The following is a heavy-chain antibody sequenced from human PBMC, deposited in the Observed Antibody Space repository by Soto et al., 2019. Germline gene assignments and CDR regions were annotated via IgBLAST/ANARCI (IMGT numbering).Heavy chain of an antibody. CDR3: ARGWVDTAMVIHYYMDV. J-gene: IGHJ6*03. CDR2: ISSSSSYI. Sequence: GGSLRLSCAASGFTFSSYSMNWVRQAPGKGLEWVSSISSSSSYIYYADSVKGRFTISRDNAKNSLYLQMNSLRAEDTAVYYCARGWVDTAMVIHYYMDVWGKGTTVTVSS. D-gene: IGHD5-18*01. CDR1: GFTFSSYS. V-gene: IGHV3-21*01.